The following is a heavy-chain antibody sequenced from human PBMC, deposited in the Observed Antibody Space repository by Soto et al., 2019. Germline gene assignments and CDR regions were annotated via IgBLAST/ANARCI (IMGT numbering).Heavy chain of an antibody. CDR3: ARSFVVVTDFDY. CDR1: GYTFTSYA. CDR2: INAGNGNT. J-gene: IGHJ4*02. Sequence: QVQLVQSGAEEKKPGASVKVSCKASGYTFTSYAMHWVRQAPGQRLEWMGWINAGNGNTKYSQKFQGRVTITGDTSANTAYMELSSLRSEDTAVYYCARSFVVVTDFDYWGQGTLVTVSS. D-gene: IGHD2-21*02. V-gene: IGHV1-3*05.